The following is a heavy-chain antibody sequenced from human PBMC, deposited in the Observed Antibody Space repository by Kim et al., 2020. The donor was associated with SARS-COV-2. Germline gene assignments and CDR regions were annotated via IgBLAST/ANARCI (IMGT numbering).Heavy chain of an antibody. V-gene: IGHV1-18*01. J-gene: IGHJ3*02. CDR3: ARTMFGVVIGVSDI. CDR1: GYSFTSYG. Sequence: ASVKVSCKASGYSFTSYGITWVRQAPGQGLEWMGWISDYNGDLGDANYAQRLQGRLTMTTDTSTRTAYMELRTLRSDDTAVYYCARTMFGVVIGVSDIWG. CDR2: ISDYNGDLGDA. D-gene: IGHD3-3*01.